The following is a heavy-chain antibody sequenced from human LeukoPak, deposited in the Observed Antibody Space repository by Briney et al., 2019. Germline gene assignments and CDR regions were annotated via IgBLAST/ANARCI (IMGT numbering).Heavy chain of an antibody. V-gene: IGHV4-61*08. CDR3: ARPYYDILTGYSYYFDY. J-gene: IGHJ4*02. D-gene: IGHD3-9*01. CDR1: GGSISSGGYY. CDR2: IYYSGST. Sequence: SETLSLTCTVSGGSISSGGYYWSWIRQPPGKGLEWIGYIYYSGSTNYNPSLKSRVTISVDTSKNQFSLRLSSVTAADTAVYYCARPYYDILTGYSYYFDYWGQGTLVTVSS.